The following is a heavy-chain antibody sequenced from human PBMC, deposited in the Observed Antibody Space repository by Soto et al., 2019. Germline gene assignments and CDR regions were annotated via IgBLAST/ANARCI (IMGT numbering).Heavy chain of an antibody. D-gene: IGHD1-26*01. CDR2: ISGLGGRR. Sequence: VHLLESGGGLVQPGGSLRLSCAASGFTFSAYSLSWVRQAPGKGLQWVSGISGLGGRRYYADSVKCRFTISRDNTKNSLYLQMDSLRVEDTAVYSCAKSYGNTWEQYYFDHWGQGTLLTVSS. V-gene: IGHV3-23*01. CDR3: AKSYGNTWEQYYFDH. CDR1: GFTFSAYS. J-gene: IGHJ4*02.